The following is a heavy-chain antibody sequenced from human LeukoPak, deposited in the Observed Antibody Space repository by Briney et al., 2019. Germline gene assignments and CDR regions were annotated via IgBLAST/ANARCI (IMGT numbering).Heavy chain of an antibody. D-gene: IGHD3-22*01. J-gene: IGHJ6*02. Sequence: ASVTVSCKASGGTFSSYAISWVRQAPGQGLEWMGWISAYNGNTNYAQKLQGRVTMTTDTSTSTAYMELRSLRSDDTAVYYCARVRFKSGYYDSSGYYYGPTYYYYGMDVWGQGTTVTVSS. CDR2: ISAYNGNT. CDR3: ARVRFKSGYYDSSGYYYGPTYYYYGMDV. V-gene: IGHV1-18*01. CDR1: GGTFSSYA.